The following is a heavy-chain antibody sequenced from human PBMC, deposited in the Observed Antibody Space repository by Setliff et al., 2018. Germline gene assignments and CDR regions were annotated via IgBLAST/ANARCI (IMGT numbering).Heavy chain of an antibody. D-gene: IGHD3-22*01. CDR3: AKDTYYYDSSGYYVFDY. Sequence: GGSLRLSCAASAFTFKNYWMSWVRQAPGKGLEWVANIKGDGSNKYYADFVKGRFTISRDNSKNTLYLQMNSLRVEDTAVYYCAKDTYYYDSSGYYVFDYWGQGTLVTVSS. J-gene: IGHJ4*02. CDR2: IKGDGSNK. CDR1: AFTFKNYW. V-gene: IGHV3-7*01.